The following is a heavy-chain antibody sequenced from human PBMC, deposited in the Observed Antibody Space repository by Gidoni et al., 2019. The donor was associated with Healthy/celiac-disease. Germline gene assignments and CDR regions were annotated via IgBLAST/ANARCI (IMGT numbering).Heavy chain of an antibody. J-gene: IGHJ4*02. CDR1: GTTFSSYA. Sequence: QVQLVQSGAEVKKPGASVKVACKASGTTFSSYAISGVRQAPGQGLEWMGGIIASVGTANYAQKFQGRVTITADESTSTAYMALSSLRSEDTAVYYCARRDTAMMTFDYWGQGTLVTVSS. CDR3: ARRDTAMMTFDY. D-gene: IGHD5-18*01. CDR2: IIASVGTA. V-gene: IGHV1-69*01.